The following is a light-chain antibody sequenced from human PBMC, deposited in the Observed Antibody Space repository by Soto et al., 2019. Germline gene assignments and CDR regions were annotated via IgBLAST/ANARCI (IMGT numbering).Light chain of an antibody. CDR1: QGISNH. CDR3: QQYNTYPLS. CDR2: APS. J-gene: IGKJ4*01. Sequence: DIQMTQSPSSLSASVGDRVTITCQASQGISNHLAWYQQKPEKAPKSLIYAPSSSQSGVPSRFRGSGSGTDFTLTISSLQPADFATYYCQQYNTYPLSFGGETKVEIK. V-gene: IGKV1D-16*01.